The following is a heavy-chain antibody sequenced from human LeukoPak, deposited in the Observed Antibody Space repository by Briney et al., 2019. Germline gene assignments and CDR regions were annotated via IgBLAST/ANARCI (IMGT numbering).Heavy chain of an antibody. Sequence: GGSLRLSCAASGFTFDDYGMSWVRQAPGKGLEWVSGINWNGGSTGYGDSVKGRFTISRDNAKNSMYLQMNSLRAEDTALYHCAREKYSSSSDQNWFDPWGQGTLVTVSS. CDR2: INWNGGST. CDR3: AREKYSSSSDQNWFDP. CDR1: GFTFDDYG. V-gene: IGHV3-20*01. D-gene: IGHD6-6*01. J-gene: IGHJ5*02.